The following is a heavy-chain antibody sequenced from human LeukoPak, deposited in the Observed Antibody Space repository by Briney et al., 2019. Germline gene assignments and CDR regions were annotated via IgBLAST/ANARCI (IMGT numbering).Heavy chain of an antibody. Sequence: ASVKLLCKVSGHTFTSYAMHWVRHASGQRLEWMVWINAGNGNTKYSQKFEGRVTITRDTSASTAYMELSSLRSEDTAVYYCARDYLAVANRPRYWGQGTLVTVSS. CDR2: INAGNGNT. D-gene: IGHD6-19*01. J-gene: IGHJ4*02. CDR1: GHTFTSYA. CDR3: ARDYLAVANRPRY. V-gene: IGHV1-3*01.